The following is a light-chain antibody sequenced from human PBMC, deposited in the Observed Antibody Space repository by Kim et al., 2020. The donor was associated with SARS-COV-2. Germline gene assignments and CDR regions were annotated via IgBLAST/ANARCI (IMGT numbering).Light chain of an antibody. CDR1: QDIANS. Sequence: ASVGDRVTITCRASQDIANSLAWYQQKPGKVPKLLIYAASTLQSGVPSRFSGSGSGTEFTLTIGSLQTEDVATYYCQNYNSAPWTFGPGTKVEIK. CDR3: QNYNSAPWT. CDR2: AAS. J-gene: IGKJ1*01. V-gene: IGKV1-27*01.